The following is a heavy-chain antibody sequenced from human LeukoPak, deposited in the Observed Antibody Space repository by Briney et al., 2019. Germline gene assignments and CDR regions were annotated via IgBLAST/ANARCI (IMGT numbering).Heavy chain of an antibody. CDR2: IIHIVGPA. J-gene: IGHJ5*02. Sequence: VKVSRKASLGTFSSYAISGVREAPGRGRGGVGGIIHIVGPANYAPKFEGRVTITTAETTSTAYMEPTSLTSEETAVYYCARGGVAFLYRDNWFDPWGPGTLVTVSS. V-gene: IGHV1-69*05. D-gene: IGHD2-15*01. CDR3: ARGGVAFLYRDNWFDP. CDR1: LGTFSSYA.